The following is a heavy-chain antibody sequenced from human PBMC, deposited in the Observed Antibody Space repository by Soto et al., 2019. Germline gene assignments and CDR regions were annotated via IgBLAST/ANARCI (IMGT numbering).Heavy chain of an antibody. V-gene: IGHV3-21*01. CDR2: ISSSTSFI. Sequence: ELHLVESGGGLVKPGGSLRLSCAASELTFSSYGMNWVRQAPGKGLEWVSAISSSTSFIHYADSVKGRFTISRDNANNSLYLQMNSLRAEDPAMYYCASGYYDRIGCYFESWGQGTLVTLSS. D-gene: IGHD3-22*01. CDR3: ASGYYDRIGCYFES. J-gene: IGHJ4*02. CDR1: ELTFSSYG.